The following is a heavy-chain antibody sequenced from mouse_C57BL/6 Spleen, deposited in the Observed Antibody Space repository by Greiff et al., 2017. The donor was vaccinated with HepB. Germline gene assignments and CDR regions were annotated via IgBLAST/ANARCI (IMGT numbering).Heavy chain of an antibody. V-gene: IGHV5-9-1*02. CDR3: TRVGIYYGNYVMDY. J-gene: IGHJ4*01. CDR2: ISSGGDYI. D-gene: IGHD2-1*01. Sequence: DVQLVESGEGLVKPGGSLKLSCAASGFTFSSYAMSWVRQTPEKRLEWVAYISSGGDYIYYADTVKGRFTISRDNARNTLYLQMSSLKSEDTAMYYCTRVGIYYGNYVMDYWGQGTSVTVSS. CDR1: GFTFSSYA.